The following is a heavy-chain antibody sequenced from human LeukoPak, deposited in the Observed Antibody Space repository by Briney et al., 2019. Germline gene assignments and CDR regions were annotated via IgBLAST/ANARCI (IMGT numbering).Heavy chain of an antibody. J-gene: IGHJ4*02. CDR2: ISGSGHKT. D-gene: IGHD3-22*01. CDR1: GFNFSDYH. Sequence: GGSLRLSCAASGFNFSDYHMTWIRQAPGKGLEWVSYISGSGHKTYYADSVKGRFTISRDNAKNSLYLQMNSLRAEDRAVYYCARDNYDSSSYPYWGQGTLVTVSS. CDR3: ARDNYDSSSYPY. V-gene: IGHV3-11*04.